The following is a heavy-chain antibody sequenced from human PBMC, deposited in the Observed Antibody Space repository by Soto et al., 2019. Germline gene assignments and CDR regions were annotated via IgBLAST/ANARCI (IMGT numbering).Heavy chain of an antibody. CDR2: MNPNSGNT. V-gene: IGHV1-8*01. CDR1: GYTFTSYD. J-gene: IGHJ6*02. Sequence: QVQLVQSGAGVKKPGASVKVSCKASGYTFTSYDINWVRQATGQGLEWMGWMNPNSGNTGYAQKFQGRVTMTRNTSISTAYMELSSLRSEDTAVYYCASGYYYTDYYYGMDVWGQGTTVTVSS. D-gene: IGHD3-22*01. CDR3: ASGYYYTDYYYGMDV.